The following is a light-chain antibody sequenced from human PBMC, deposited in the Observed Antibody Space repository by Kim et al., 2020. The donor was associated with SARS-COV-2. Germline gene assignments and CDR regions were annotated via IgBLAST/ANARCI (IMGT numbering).Light chain of an antibody. CDR1: QGVGDY. Sequence: DIQMTQSPSSLSASVGDRVTITCRASQGVGDYLAWYQQKPGKVPKLLIYAASTLQLGVPSRFSGSGFGTDFTLTISSLQAEDVATYYCQKYNSAPLIFGGGTKVDIK. CDR2: AAS. V-gene: IGKV1-27*01. J-gene: IGKJ4*01. CDR3: QKYNSAPLI.